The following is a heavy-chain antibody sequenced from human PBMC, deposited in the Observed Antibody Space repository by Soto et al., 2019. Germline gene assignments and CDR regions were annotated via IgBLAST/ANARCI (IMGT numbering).Heavy chain of an antibody. J-gene: IGHJ4*02. Sequence: SGPTLVNPTETLTLTCTVSGFSLSNARMGVSWIRQPPGKALEWLAHIFSNDEKSYSTSLKSRLTISKDTSKSQVVLTMTNMDPVDTATYYCARIIDYDSSGYAPDYWGQGTLVTVSS. CDR1: GFSLSNARMG. D-gene: IGHD3-22*01. CDR2: IFSNDEK. V-gene: IGHV2-26*01. CDR3: ARIIDYDSSGYAPDY.